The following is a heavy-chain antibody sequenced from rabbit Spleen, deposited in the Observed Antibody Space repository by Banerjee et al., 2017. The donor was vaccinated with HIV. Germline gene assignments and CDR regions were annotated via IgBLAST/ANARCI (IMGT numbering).Heavy chain of an antibody. CDR2: IDVAKAGNT. Sequence: QSLEESGGDLVKPGASLTLSCKASGLDLSSRFWICWVRQAPGKGLEWIACIDVAKAGNTYYTNWAKGRFTISKTSSTTVTLEMTRLTAADTATYFCARDTASSFSSYGMDLWAQAPSSPS. D-gene: IGHD8-1*01. CDR3: ARDTASSFSSYGMDL. CDR1: GLDLSSRFW. J-gene: IGHJ6*01. V-gene: IGHV1S40*01.